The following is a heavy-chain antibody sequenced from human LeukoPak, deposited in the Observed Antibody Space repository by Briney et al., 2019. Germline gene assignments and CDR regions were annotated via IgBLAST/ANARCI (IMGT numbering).Heavy chain of an antibody. J-gene: IGHJ4*02. Sequence: MPGGSLRLSCTASGFTFSDYDMNWVRLAPGKGLEWVSSISGRSSHMYYTDSAKGRFTISRDNAKNSLYLQMNSLRAEDTAVYYCARAFPPLRTSAAGDFWGQGTLVTVSS. D-gene: IGHD6-25*01. CDR3: ARAFPPLRTSAAGDF. CDR2: ISGRSSHM. V-gene: IGHV3-21*06. CDR1: GFTFSDYD.